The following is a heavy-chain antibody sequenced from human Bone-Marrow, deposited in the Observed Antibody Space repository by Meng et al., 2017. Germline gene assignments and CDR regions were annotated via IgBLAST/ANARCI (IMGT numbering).Heavy chain of an antibody. CDR3: ARDRRWLQTFDY. CDR1: GFTFSNYA. CDR2: ISYDGSNK. Sequence: GESLKISCAASGFTFSNYAMHWVRQAPGKGLEWVAVISYDGSNKYYADSVKGRFTISRDNSKNTLYLQMNSLRAEDTAVYYCARDRRWLQTFDYWGQGTLVTVSS. D-gene: IGHD5-24*01. V-gene: IGHV3-30*04. J-gene: IGHJ4*02.